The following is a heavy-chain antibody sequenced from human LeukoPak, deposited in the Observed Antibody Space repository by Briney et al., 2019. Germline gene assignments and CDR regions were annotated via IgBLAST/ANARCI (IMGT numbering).Heavy chain of an antibody. J-gene: IGHJ4*02. CDR1: GGSISSSSYY. V-gene: IGHV4-39*01. Sequence: SETLSLTCTVSGGSISSSSYYWGWIRQPPGKGLEWIGSIYYSGSTYYNPSLKSRVTISVDTSKNQFSLKLSSVTAADTAVYYCASRPPLLWFGGLPGSFDYWGQGTLVTVSS. CDR2: IYYSGST. D-gene: IGHD3-10*01. CDR3: ASRPPLLWFGGLPGSFDY.